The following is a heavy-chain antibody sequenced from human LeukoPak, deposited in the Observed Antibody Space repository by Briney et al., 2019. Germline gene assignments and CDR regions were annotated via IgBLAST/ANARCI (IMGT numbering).Heavy chain of an antibody. D-gene: IGHD3-10*01. CDR2: INLSGCST. V-gene: IGHV1-46*01. CDR1: GYTFTSYY. CDR3: ARNRMSHHVVRGVIITGCYYYMDV. Sequence: ASVKVSCQPSGYTFTSYYLLGVRQAAARGLEGRGLINLSGCSTSYAQKFQGRVTMTRNMSTSTVYMELSSLRAEDTAVYYCARNRMSHHVVRGVIITGCYYYMDVWGKGTTVTVSS. J-gene: IGHJ6*03.